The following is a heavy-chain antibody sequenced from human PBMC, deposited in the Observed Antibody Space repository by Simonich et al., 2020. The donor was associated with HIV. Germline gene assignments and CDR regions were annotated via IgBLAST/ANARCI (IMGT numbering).Heavy chain of an antibody. J-gene: IGHJ4*02. D-gene: IGHD2-2*01. CDR3: ARDGRKGSSTSCSDY. V-gene: IGHV3-21*01. CDR2: IINSSSYI. Sequence: EVQLVESGGGLVKPGGSLRLSCAASGFTFSSYSMNWVRQAPGKGLEWVSSIINSSSYIYYADSVKGRFTISRDNAKNSLYLQMNSLRAEDTAVYYCARDGRKGSSTSCSDYWGQGTLVTVSS. CDR1: GFTFSSYS.